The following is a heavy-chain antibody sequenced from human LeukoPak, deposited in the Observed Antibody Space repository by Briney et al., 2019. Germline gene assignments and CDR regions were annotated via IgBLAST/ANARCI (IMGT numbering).Heavy chain of an antibody. Sequence: SETLSLTCTVSGGSISSYYWSWIRQPPGKGLEWIEYIYYSGSTNYNPSLKSRVTISVDTSKNQFSLKLSSVTAADTAVYYCASLTAGDSDYWGQGTLVTVSS. CDR2: IYYSGST. CDR3: ASLTAGDSDY. V-gene: IGHV4-59*01. J-gene: IGHJ4*02. D-gene: IGHD3-10*01. CDR1: GGSISSYY.